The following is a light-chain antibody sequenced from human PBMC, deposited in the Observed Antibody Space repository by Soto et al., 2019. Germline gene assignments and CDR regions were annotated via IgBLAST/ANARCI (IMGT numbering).Light chain of an antibody. CDR1: QTISNFH. CDR2: GTS. Sequence: EIVVTQSPGTRSLSPGERATLSCRASQTISNFHLAWYQQKPGQAPRLLIYGTSTRATGGIADRFSGSGSGTYFTLTISRLEPEDFAVYYCQYYGSSVTFGGGTKVDIK. V-gene: IGKV3-20*01. CDR3: QYYGSSVT. J-gene: IGKJ4*01.